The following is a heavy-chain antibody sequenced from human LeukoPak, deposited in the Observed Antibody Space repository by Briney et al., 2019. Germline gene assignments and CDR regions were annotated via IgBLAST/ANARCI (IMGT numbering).Heavy chain of an antibody. V-gene: IGHV4-34*01. CDR3: ASAREWELLDAFDI. Sequence: SETLSLTCAVYGGSFSGYYWSWIRQPPGKGLEWIGEINHSGSTNYNPSLKSRVTISVDTSKNQFSLKLSSVTAADTAVYYCASAREWELLDAFDIWGQGTMVTVSS. CDR1: GGSFSGYY. D-gene: IGHD1-26*01. J-gene: IGHJ3*02. CDR2: INHSGST.